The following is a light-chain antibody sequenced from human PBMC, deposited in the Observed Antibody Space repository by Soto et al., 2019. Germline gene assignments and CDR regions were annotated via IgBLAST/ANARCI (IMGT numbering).Light chain of an antibody. CDR2: AAS. J-gene: IGKJ2*01. V-gene: IGKV1-39*01. CDR1: ESISND. CDR3: QQSYTASPYT. Sequence: DIQMTQSPSSLSASVGERVTITCRASESISNDLHWYQQKPGKAPKILIYAASTLQSGVPSRFSGSGSGTYFTLTISSLQPEDFATYYCQQSYTASPYTFGQGTKLQIK.